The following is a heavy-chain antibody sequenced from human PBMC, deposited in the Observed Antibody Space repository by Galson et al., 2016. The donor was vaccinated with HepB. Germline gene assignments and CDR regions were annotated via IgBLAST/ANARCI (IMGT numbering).Heavy chain of an antibody. J-gene: IGHJ4*02. Sequence: SLRLSCAASGFSFISYTISWVRQAPGKGLEWVSGISGSGFSTYYADSVKGRFTISKDNSRNTLYLQVNSLRAEDTAVYYCAIPIASSGWYIFDYWGQGTLVTVSP. D-gene: IGHD6-19*01. CDR3: AIPIASSGWYIFDY. CDR2: ISGSGFST. V-gene: IGHV3-23*01. CDR1: GFSFISYT.